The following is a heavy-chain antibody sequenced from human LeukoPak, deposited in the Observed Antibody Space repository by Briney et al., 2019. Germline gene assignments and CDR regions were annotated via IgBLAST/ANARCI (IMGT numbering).Heavy chain of an antibody. CDR2: ISHSGGST. J-gene: IGHJ4*02. D-gene: IGHD5-18*01. Sequence: GGSLRLSCAASGFTFSSYAMSWVRQAPGKGLEWVSAISHSGGSTYYADSVKGRFTISRDNSKNTLYLQMNSLRAEDTAVYYCANVRYKYGKDYWGQGTLVTVSS. CDR3: ANVRYKYGKDY. CDR1: GFTFSSYA. V-gene: IGHV3-23*01.